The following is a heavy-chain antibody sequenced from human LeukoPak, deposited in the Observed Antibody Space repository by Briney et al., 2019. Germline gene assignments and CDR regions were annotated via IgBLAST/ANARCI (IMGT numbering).Heavy chain of an antibody. J-gene: IGHJ4*02. CDR3: AKGPSSSGWTYFDY. D-gene: IGHD6-19*01. CDR1: GLTFNDYA. Sequence: GRSLRLSXAASGLTFNDYAMHWVRQAPGKGLEWISGISWSSGSIGYADSVKGRFTISRDNAKNSLYLQMNSLRAEDMALYYCAKGPSSSGWTYFDYWGQGTLVTVSS. V-gene: IGHV3-9*03. CDR2: ISWSSGSI.